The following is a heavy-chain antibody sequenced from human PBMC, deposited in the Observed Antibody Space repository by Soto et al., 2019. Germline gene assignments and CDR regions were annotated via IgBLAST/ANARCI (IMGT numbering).Heavy chain of an antibody. V-gene: IGHV1-18*04. J-gene: IGHJ4*02. CDR2: ISLYNGNT. CDR1: HFSFNSHG. CDR3: AIYHLELFRFDY. Sequence: SVKVSFKAYHFSFNSHGISWMRQAPGQGLEWMGWISLYNGNTNYAQQFQGRVTMTTDTSTSTAYMELRSLRSDDTAMYFCAIYHLELFRFDYWGQGTLVTVSS. D-gene: IGHD2-2*01.